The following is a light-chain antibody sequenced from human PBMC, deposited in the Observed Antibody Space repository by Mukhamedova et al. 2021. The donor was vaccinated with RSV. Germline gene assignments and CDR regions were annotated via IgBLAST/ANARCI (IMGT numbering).Light chain of an antibody. Sequence: WYQRRVHGKAPNLLIYAASILGSGVPSRFSGSGSGTDFTLTISSLQPEDFETYYCQQTYTTPLTFGGGTKVEIK. J-gene: IGKJ4*01. CDR2: AAS. CDR3: QQTYTTPLT. V-gene: IGKV1-39*01.